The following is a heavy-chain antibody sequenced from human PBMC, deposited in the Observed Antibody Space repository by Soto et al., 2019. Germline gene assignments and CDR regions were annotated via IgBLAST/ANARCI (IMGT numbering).Heavy chain of an antibody. CDR1: GITFSSCS. J-gene: IGHJ4*02. CDR2: ISGSGDTK. V-gene: IGHV3-48*02. D-gene: IGHD2-8*01. CDR3: AKYCSSDVCFDY. Sequence: GGSLRLSCASSGITFSSCSMNWVRQAPGKGLEWVSFISGSGDTKYYADSVKGRFTISRDNAKNSLYLQMSSLRDEDTAVYYCAKYCSSDVCFDYWGQGTLVTVSS.